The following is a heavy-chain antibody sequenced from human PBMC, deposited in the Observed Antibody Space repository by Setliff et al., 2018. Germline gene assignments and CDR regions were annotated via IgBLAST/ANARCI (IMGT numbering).Heavy chain of an antibody. D-gene: IGHD3-22*01. V-gene: IGHV1-69*13. J-gene: IGHJ5*02. CDR1: GGTLGSSA. CDR3: ALYDYYYDADGPRNWFDP. CDR2: IIPFFGNT. Sequence: GASVKVSCKVSGGTLGSSAFTWVRQAPGPGLEYMGGIIPFFGNTNYAQKFQGRLSITADESTNTAYMELSRLRSDDTALYYCALYDYYYDADGPRNWFDPWGQGTLVTVSS.